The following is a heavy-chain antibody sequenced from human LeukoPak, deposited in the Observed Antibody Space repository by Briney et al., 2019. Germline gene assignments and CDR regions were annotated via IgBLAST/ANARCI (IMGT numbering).Heavy chain of an antibody. CDR1: GGSFSGYY. J-gene: IGHJ4*02. D-gene: IGHD6-19*01. CDR2: INHSGST. CDR3: ARAGVAVPEYYFDY. Sequence: SETPSLTCAVYGGSFSGYYWSWIRQPPGKGLEWIGEINHSGSTNYNPSLKSRVTISVDTSKNQFSLKLSSVTAADTAVYYCARAGVAVPEYYFDYWGQGTLVTVSS. V-gene: IGHV4-34*01.